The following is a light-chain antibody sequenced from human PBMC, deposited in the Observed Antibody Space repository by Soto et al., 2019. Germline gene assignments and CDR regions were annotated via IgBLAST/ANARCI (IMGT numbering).Light chain of an antibody. V-gene: IGLV7-46*01. CDR2: DIN. J-gene: IGLJ2*01. Sequence: QAVVTQQPSLTVSPGGTVTLTCGYSAGVVTSGHYPYWFQQKPGQAPRTLIYDINNKHSRTPARFSGSLLGGKAALTLSGAQPEDEADYYCLLTYSGSRVFGGGTKLTVL. CDR3: LLTYSGSRV. CDR1: AGVVTSGHY.